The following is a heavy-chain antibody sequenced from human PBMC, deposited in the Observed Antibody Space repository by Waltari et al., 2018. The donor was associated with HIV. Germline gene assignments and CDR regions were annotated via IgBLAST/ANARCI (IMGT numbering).Heavy chain of an antibody. V-gene: IGHV4-61*02. D-gene: IGHD3-9*01. CDR1: ADSTSSGRYF. J-gene: IGHJ4*02. CDR3: ARATWGKTKAGWDRYFDK. CDR2: MYVSGNT. Sequence: QVQLQESGPRLVKPSETLPPRRTVPADSTSSGRYFWSWTRQPTGEGLEWLGRMYVSGNTNYSPSRKSRVTMSVDTSTNKFSLKMTSVTVSDTAIYYCARATWGKTKAGWDRYFDKWGPGILVTVSS.